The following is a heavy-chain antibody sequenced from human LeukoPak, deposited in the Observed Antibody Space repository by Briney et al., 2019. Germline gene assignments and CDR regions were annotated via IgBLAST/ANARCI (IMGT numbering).Heavy chain of an antibody. V-gene: IGHV1-69*04. CDR3: ATGAPPTARRTEPQEFWTGYFDY. Sequence: SVKVSCKASGGTFSSYAISWVRQAPGQGLEWMGRIIPILGIANYAQEFQGRVTITADKSTSTAYMELSSLRSEDTAVYYCATGAPPTARRTEPQEFWTGYFDYWGQGTLVTVSS. CDR2: IIPILGIA. J-gene: IGHJ4*02. D-gene: IGHD1-1*01. CDR1: GGTFSSYA.